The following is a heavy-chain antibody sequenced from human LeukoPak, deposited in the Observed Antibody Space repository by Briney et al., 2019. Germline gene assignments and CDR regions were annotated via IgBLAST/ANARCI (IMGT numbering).Heavy chain of an antibody. J-gene: IGHJ4*02. D-gene: IGHD2-2*03. Sequence: GGSLRLSCAASGFTFSSSAMNWVRQAPGKGLEWVSTISGSGGSTYYADSVKGRFTISRDNSKNTLYLQMNSLRAEDTALYYCAKDVGYCSSTSCFVNDYWGQGTLVTVSS. CDR2: ISGSGGST. V-gene: IGHV3-23*01. CDR3: AKDVGYCSSTSCFVNDY. CDR1: GFTFSSSA.